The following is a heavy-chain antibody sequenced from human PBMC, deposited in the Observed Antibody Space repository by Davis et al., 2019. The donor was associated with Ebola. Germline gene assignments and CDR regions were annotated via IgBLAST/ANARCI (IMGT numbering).Heavy chain of an antibody. CDR1: GYTLTELS. Sequence: ASVKVSCKVSGYTLTELSMHWVRQAPGQGLEWMGIINPSGGSTSYAQKFQGRVTMTRDTSTSTVYMELSSLRSEDTAVYYCASSSVAGTYYYYGMDVWGKGTTVTVSS. J-gene: IGHJ6*04. D-gene: IGHD6-19*01. CDR3: ASSSVAGTYYYYGMDV. V-gene: IGHV1-46*01. CDR2: INPSGGST.